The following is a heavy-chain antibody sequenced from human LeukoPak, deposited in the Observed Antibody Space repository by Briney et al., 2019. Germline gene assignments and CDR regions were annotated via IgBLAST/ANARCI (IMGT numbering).Heavy chain of an antibody. CDR2: INHSGST. D-gene: IGHD3-10*02. J-gene: IGHJ4*02. V-gene: IGHV4-39*07. CDR3: AMSSRVRGVLVY. CDR1: GGSISSSSYY. Sequence: SETLSLTCTVSGGSISSSSYYWSWIRQPPGKGLEWIGEINHSGSTNYNPSLKSRVTISVDTSKNQFSLKLSSVTAADTAVYYCAMSSRVRGVLVYWGQGTLVTVSS.